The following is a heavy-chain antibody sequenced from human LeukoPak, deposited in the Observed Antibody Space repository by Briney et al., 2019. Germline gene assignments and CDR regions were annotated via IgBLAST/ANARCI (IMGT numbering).Heavy chain of an antibody. CDR3: ARHPWGPPDS. J-gene: IGHJ4*02. D-gene: IGHD3-16*01. CDR2: IYYSGTT. CDR1: GGSICIHS. Sequence: SETLSLTCTVPGGSICIHSWSWIRQPPGKGLEWIGYIYYSGTTNYNPSLKSRVTISVDTSKNQFSLNLSSVTAADTAVYYCARHPWGPPDSWGRGTLVTVSS. V-gene: IGHV4-59*08.